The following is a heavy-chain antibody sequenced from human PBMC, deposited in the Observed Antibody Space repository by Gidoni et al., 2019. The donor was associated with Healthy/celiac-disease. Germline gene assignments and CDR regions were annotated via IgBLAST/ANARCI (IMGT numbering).Heavy chain of an antibody. V-gene: IGHV4-61*02. CDR3: ARVSLLPMTTIDY. CDR1: GDSIDSGNYF. CDR2: IYTSGST. J-gene: IGHJ4*02. D-gene: IGHD4-17*01. Sequence: QVQLQESGPGLVKPSQTLSLTCTVSGDSIDSGNYFWGWIRQPAGKGLEWIGRIYTSGSTNYNPSLKSRVTISADTSKNQFSLKLSSVTVADTAVYYCARVSLLPMTTIDYWGQGTLVTVSS.